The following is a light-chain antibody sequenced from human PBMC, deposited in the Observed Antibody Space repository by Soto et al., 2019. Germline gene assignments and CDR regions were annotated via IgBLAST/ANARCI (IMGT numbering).Light chain of an antibody. CDR3: QSYDTSLSGFVV. V-gene: IGLV1-40*01. J-gene: IGLJ2*01. CDR2: GNS. Sequence: QSVLTQPPSVSGAPGQRVTISCPGSNSNIGAGYDVHWYQQLPGTAPKLLIYGNSNRPSGVPDRFSGSKSGTSASLAITGLQAEDEADYYCQSYDTSLSGFVVFGGGTKLTVL. CDR1: NSNIGAGYD.